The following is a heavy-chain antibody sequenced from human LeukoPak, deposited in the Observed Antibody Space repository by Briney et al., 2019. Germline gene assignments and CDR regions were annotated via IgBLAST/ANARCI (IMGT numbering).Heavy chain of an antibody. CDR2: IYYSGST. V-gene: IGHV4-59*08. CDR1: GGSFSGYY. Sequence: SETLSLTCAVYGGSFSGYYWSWIRQPPGKGLEWIGYIYYSGSTNYNPSLKSRVTISVDTSKNQFSLKLSSVTAADTAVYYCARHGGIAAADDPFDYWGQGTLVTVSS. D-gene: IGHD6-13*01. J-gene: IGHJ4*02. CDR3: ARHGGIAAADDPFDY.